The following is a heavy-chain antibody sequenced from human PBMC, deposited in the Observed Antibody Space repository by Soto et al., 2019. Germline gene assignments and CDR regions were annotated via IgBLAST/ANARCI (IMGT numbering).Heavy chain of an antibody. D-gene: IGHD1-1*01. CDR3: ARSGQRNWFDP. CDR1: GYSFTTYG. V-gene: IGHV1-18*01. Sequence: GASVKVSCKASGYSFTTYGISWVRQAPGQGLEWMGWINAYNGNTNYAQNLQGRVTMTTDTSTSTAYMELRSLRSDDTAVYYCARSGQRNWFDPWGQGTLVTVSS. CDR2: INAYNGNT. J-gene: IGHJ5*02.